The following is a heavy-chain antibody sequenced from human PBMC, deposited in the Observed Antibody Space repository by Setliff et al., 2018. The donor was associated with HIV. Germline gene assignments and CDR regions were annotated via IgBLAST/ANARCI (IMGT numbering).Heavy chain of an antibody. CDR1: EFTYNKYW. V-gene: IGHV3-7*01. D-gene: IGHD3-16*02. J-gene: IGHJ3*01. Sequence: QSGGSLRLSCAASEFTYNKYWMSWVRQAPGKGLEWVANIKEDGSEKYYVDSVKGRFTISRDNAKNSLYLQMNSLRAEDTAVYYCARDQLYTKATFDVWGQGTLVTVSS. CDR3: ARDQLYTKATFDV. CDR2: IKEDGSEK.